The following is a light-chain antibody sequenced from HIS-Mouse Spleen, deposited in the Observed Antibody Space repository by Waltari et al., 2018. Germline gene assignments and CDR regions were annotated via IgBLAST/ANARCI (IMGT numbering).Light chain of an antibody. CDR3: AAWDDSLSGPV. CDR2: RNN. Sequence: QSVLTQPPSASGTPGQRVTISCSGSSSNIGSNYVYWYQQLPGTAPKLLIYRNNHRPSWVPDRFPGSKSGTSASLAISWLRSEDEADYYCAAWDDSLSGPVFGGGTKLTVL. J-gene: IGLJ3*02. CDR1: SSNIGSNY. V-gene: IGLV1-47*01.